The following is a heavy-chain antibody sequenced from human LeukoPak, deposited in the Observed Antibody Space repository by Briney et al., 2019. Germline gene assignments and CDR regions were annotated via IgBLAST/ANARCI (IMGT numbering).Heavy chain of an antibody. D-gene: IGHD3-10*01. CDR1: GFTFSSYE. J-gene: IGHJ4*02. CDR2: ISSSGTTI. Sequence: GGSLRLSCAASGFTFSSYEMNWVRQAPGKGLEWVSYISSSGTTIYYADSVKGRFTISRDNAKNSLYLQMNSLRPEDTAVYYCARPDGDYYYGSGSYFHYWGQGTLVTVSS. V-gene: IGHV3-48*03. CDR3: ARPDGDYYYGSGSYFHY.